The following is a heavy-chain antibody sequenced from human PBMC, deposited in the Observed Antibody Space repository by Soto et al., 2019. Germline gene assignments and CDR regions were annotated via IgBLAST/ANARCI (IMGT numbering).Heavy chain of an antibody. CDR1: GFTFSDYY. J-gene: IGHJ4*02. Sequence: GGSLRLSCAASGFTFSDYYIHWIRRAPGKGLEWISYISGNGEIIQYAASARGRFTISRDNAENSVYLEMDSLRVVVSPVYYCARESWPNPAYRGQGTPVPVSS. CDR3: ARESWPNPAY. D-gene: IGHD3-10*01. V-gene: IGHV3-11*01. CDR2: ISGNGEII.